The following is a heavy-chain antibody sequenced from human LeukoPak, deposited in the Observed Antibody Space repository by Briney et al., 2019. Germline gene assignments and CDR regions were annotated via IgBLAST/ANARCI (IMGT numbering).Heavy chain of an antibody. CDR1: GFTFSSYG. V-gene: IGHV3-33*06. CDR3: AKSKYCVTASCPWGY. J-gene: IGHJ4*02. Sequence: PGRSLRLSCAASGFTFSSYGMHWVRQAPGKGLEWVAVIWYDGSNKYYADSVKGRFTISRDNSKNTLYLQMNSLRAEDTAVYYCAKSKYCVTASCPWGYWGQGTLVTVAS. CDR2: IWYDGSNK. D-gene: IGHD2-2*01.